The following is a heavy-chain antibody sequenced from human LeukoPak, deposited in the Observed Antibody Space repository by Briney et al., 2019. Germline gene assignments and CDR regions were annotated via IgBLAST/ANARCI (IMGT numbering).Heavy chain of an antibody. J-gene: IGHJ4*02. D-gene: IGHD3-10*01. Sequence: RGSLRLSCTASGFTFSTYWINWVRQSPGKGLVWVALINGDGSTTTHADSVKGRFTIFRDNAKNTAYLQMNSLRDEDTAVYCCGRDYAGSLDYWGQGTLVTVSA. V-gene: IGHV3-74*03. CDR1: GFTFSTYW. CDR2: INGDGSTT. CDR3: GRDYAGSLDY.